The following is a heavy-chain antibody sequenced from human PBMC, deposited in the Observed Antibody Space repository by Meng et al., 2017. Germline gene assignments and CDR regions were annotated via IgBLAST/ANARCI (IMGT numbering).Heavy chain of an antibody. CDR1: GYTFTSYD. V-gene: IGHV1-8*03. CDR3: ARVRGYYGSGSYYSQREAFDY. CDR2: MNPNSGNT. J-gene: IGHJ4*02. D-gene: IGHD3-10*01. Sequence: ASVKVSCKASGYTFTSYDINWVRQATGQGLEWMGWMNPNSGNTGYAQKFQGRVTITRNTSISTAYTELSSLRSEDTAVYYCARVRGYYGSGSYYSQREAFDYWGQGTLVTVSS.